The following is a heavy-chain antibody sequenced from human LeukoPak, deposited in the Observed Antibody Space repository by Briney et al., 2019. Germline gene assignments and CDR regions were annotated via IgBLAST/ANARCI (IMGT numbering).Heavy chain of an antibody. CDR1: GGSISSYY. J-gene: IGHJ4*02. CDR3: GSFPPARAGTVDY. D-gene: IGHD6-19*01. Sequence: SETLSLTCTVSGGSISSYYWSWIRQPPGKGLEWIGYIYYSGSTNYNPSLKSRVSISVDTSKNQFSLNLISVTAADTAVYYCGSFPPARAGTVDYWGQGILVTVSS. CDR2: IYYSGST. V-gene: IGHV4-59*01.